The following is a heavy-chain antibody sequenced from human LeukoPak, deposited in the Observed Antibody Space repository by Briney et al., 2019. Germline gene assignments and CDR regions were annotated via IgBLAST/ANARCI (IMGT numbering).Heavy chain of an antibody. J-gene: IGHJ4*02. D-gene: IGHD3-22*01. CDR2: IHYSGIT. V-gene: IGHV4-39*01. Sequence: SETLSLTCTVWWRYLQSSSFYGCWIRQPPGKGLEWIGSIHYSGITYYNPSLKSRVTISVDTSKNQFSLKLSSLTAADTAVYYCARHPATDYESSGGHFDYWGQGTLVTVSS. CDR1: WRYLQSSSFY. CDR3: ARHPATDYESSGGHFDY.